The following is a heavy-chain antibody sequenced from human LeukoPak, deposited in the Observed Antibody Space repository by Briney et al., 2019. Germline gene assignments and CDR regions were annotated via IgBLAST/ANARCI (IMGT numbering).Heavy chain of an antibody. D-gene: IGHD3-10*01. V-gene: IGHV1-24*01. CDR2: FDPEDGET. CDR3: ATVWAGSGSPDY. Sequence: ASVKVSCKVSGYTLTELSMHWVRQAPGKGLEWMGGFDPEDGETIYAQKFQGRVTMTEDTSTDTAYMELSSLRSEDTAVYYCATVWAGSGSPDYWGQETLVTVSS. CDR1: GYTLTELS. J-gene: IGHJ4*02.